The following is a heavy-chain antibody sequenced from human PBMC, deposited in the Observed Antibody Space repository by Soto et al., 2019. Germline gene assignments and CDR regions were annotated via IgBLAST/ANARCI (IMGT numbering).Heavy chain of an antibody. CDR2: VGRSGTT. Sequence: EVQLLESGGGLVQPGGSLRLSCAVSGFSLSTYVMSWVRQAPGKGLEWVSTVGRSGTTFYPDSVRGRFTISRDNSNNALFLQMNSLRADDTALDYWAKGILLDPPGTRAFDIWGQGTMVIVSS. V-gene: IGHV3-23*01. CDR3: AKGILLDPPGTRAFDI. J-gene: IGHJ3*02. CDR1: GFSLSTYV. D-gene: IGHD6-13*01.